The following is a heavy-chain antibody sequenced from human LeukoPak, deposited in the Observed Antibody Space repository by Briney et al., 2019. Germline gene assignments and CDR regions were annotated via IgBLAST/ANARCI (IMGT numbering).Heavy chain of an antibody. CDR3: TTSQVADTIY. CDR1: GFTFSGSP. J-gene: IGHJ4*02. D-gene: IGHD6-19*01. V-gene: IGHV3-73*01. Sequence: GGSLRLSCAASGFTFSGSPIHWVRQASGKGLEWVGHIRTKADTYATAYVASVKGRFTISRDDSKNTAYMQMNSLTTEDTAVYYCTTSQVADTIYWGQGTLVTVSS. CDR2: IRTKADTYAT.